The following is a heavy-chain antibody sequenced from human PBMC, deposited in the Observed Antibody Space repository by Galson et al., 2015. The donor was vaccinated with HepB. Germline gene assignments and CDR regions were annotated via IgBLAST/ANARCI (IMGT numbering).Heavy chain of an antibody. J-gene: IGHJ5*02. CDR1: GFTFSSSN. CDR2: IRATGTTI. Sequence: SLRLSCAASGFTFSSSNMNWVRQAPGKGLEWISFIRATGTTISYADSVKDRFTISRDNAKTSLYLQMDSLGAEDTALYDCVGEAVAIFGVGNRFDPWGQGTLVTVSS. CDR3: VGEAVAIFGVGNRFDP. D-gene: IGHD3-3*01. V-gene: IGHV3-48*03.